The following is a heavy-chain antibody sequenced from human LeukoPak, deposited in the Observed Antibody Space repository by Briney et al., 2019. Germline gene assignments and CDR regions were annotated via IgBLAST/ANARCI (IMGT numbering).Heavy chain of an antibody. J-gene: IGHJ4*02. D-gene: IGHD6-19*01. CDR2: IYSGGST. CDR1: GFTVSSNY. CDR3: ARDLWQAGWVFDY. Sequence: GGSLRLSCAASGFTVSSNYMSWVRQAPGKGLEWVSVIYSGGSTYYADSVKGRFTISRDNSKNTLYLQMNSLRAEDTAVYYCARDLWQAGWVFDYWGQGTLVTVSS. V-gene: IGHV3-53*01.